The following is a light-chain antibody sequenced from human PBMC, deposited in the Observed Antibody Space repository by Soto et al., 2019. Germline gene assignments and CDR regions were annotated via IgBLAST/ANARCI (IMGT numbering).Light chain of an antibody. CDR1: QSVLYSSSNKKY. Sequence: DVVMTQTPDSLAVSLGERATINCNSSQSVLYSSSNKKYSAWYQKKPGQPPKLLIYWSSTRATRVPDRLSGSGSGTDITLTIVTLQAEDVAVYYGQQYYSIPLTFGGGTKVEIK. J-gene: IGKJ4*01. CDR2: WSS. V-gene: IGKV4-1*01. CDR3: QQYYSIPLT.